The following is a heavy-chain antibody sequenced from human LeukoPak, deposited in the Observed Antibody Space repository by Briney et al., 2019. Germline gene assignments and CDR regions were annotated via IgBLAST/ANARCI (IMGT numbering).Heavy chain of an antibody. V-gene: IGHV3-21*01. Sequence: GGSLRLSCAASGFTFSSYSMNWVRQAPGKGLEWVSSISSSSSYIYYADSVKGRFTISRDNTMNSLYLQMSSLRAEDTAVYYCATDRGWRTSGYYLYYFEYWGQGTLVTVSS. CDR1: GFTFSSYS. CDR2: ISSSSSYI. J-gene: IGHJ4*02. CDR3: ATDRGWRTSGYYLYYFEY. D-gene: IGHD3-3*01.